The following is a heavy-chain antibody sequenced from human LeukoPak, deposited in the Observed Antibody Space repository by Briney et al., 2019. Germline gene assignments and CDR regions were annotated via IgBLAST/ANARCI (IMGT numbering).Heavy chain of an antibody. CDR3: ARVNPLNDYGDYGFDY. CDR1: GGSISSYY. J-gene: IGHJ4*02. D-gene: IGHD4-17*01. CDR2: IYTSGST. Sequence: PSETLSLTCTVSGGSISSYYWSWIRQPAGKGLEWIGRIYTSGSTNYNPPLKSRVTISVDTSKNQFSLKLSSVTAEDTAVYYCARVNPLNDYGDYGFDYWGQGTLVTVSS. V-gene: IGHV4-4*07.